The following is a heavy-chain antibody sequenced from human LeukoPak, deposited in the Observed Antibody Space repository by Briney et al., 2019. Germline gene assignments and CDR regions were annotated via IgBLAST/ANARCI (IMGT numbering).Heavy chain of an antibody. CDR1: GGTFSSYA. D-gene: IGHD4-17*01. J-gene: IGHJ4*02. V-gene: IGHV1-69*06. CDR3: ARIGVIGDYEEVDY. Sequence: SVKVSCKASGGTFSSYAISWVRQAPGQGLEWMGGIIPIFGTANYAQKFQGRVTITADKSTSTAYMELSSLRSEDTAVYYCARIGVIGDYEEVDYWGQGTLVTVSS. CDR2: IIPIFGTA.